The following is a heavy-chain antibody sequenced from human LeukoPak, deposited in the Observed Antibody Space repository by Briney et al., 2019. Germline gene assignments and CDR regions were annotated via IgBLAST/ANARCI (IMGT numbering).Heavy chain of an antibody. J-gene: IGHJ4*02. D-gene: IGHD2-2*01. CDR3: ARDGSVDCSSTSCPSGFDY. CDR1: GFTFNSYA. CDR2: IWYDGSNK. V-gene: IGHV3-33*01. Sequence: GRSLRLSCAASGFTFNSYAMHWVRQAPGKGPEWVAVIWYDGSNKYYADSVKGRFTISRDNSKNTLYLQMNSLRAEDTAVYYCARDGSVDCSSTSCPSGFDYWGQGTLIAVSS.